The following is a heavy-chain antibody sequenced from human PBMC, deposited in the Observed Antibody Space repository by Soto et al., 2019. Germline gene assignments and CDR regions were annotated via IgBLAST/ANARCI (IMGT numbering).Heavy chain of an antibody. J-gene: IGHJ4*02. CDR2: IYYSGST. V-gene: IGHV4-31*03. CDR3: AREYSGYDTITDY. CDR1: GGSISSGGYY. Sequence: PSETLSLTCTVSGGSISSGGYYWSWIRQHPGKGLEWIGYIYYSGSTYYNPSLKSRVTISVDTSKNQFSLKLSSVTAADTAVYYCAREYSGYDTITDYWGQGALVTVS. D-gene: IGHD5-12*01.